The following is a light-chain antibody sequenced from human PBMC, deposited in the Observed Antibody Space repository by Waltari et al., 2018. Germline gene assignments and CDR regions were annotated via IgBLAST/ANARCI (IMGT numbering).Light chain of an antibody. CDR3: QQYATVPVT. CDR1: QRSLAASNNKNY. CDR2: WAS. V-gene: IGKV4-1*01. Sequence: DIVLTKSPDSLAASPGERATINCESSQRSLAASNNKNYIAWYQQKPGQPPKLLIHWASTRQSGVPDRFSASGSGTDFTLTISSLQAEDVAVYYCQQYATVPVTFGGGTKVEIK. J-gene: IGKJ4*01.